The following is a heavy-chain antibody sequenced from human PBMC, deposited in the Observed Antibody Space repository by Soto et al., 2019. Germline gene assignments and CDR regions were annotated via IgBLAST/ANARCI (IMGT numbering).Heavy chain of an antibody. CDR2: IIPIFGTA. CDR3: ARARLATMIVLPPDAFDI. J-gene: IGHJ3*02. Sequence: ASVKVSCKASGGTFSSYAISWVRQAPGQGLEWMGGIIPIFGTANYAQKFQGRVTITADKSTSTAYMELSSLRSEDTAVYYCARARLATMIVLPPDAFDIWGQGTMVTVSS. CDR1: GGTFSSYA. V-gene: IGHV1-69*06. D-gene: IGHD3-22*01.